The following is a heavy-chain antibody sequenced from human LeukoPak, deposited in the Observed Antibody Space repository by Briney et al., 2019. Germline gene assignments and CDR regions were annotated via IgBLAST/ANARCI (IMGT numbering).Heavy chain of an antibody. CDR3: ATLGDVLRLFPLISLDGMDV. CDR1: GYTFTSYG. Sequence: ASVKVSCKASGYTFTSYGISWVRQAPGQGLEWMGWISAYNGDTNYAQRFQGRITMTTGTSTTTAYMELRSLRSDDTAVYYCATLGDVLRLFPLISLDGMDVWGQGTTVTVSS. CDR2: ISAYNGDT. D-gene: IGHD3-3*01. V-gene: IGHV1-18*01. J-gene: IGHJ6*02.